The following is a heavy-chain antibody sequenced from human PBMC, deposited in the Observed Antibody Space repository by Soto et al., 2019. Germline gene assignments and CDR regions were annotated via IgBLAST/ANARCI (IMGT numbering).Heavy chain of an antibody. J-gene: IGHJ6*03. CDR3: ARTYGSGRSLYYYYMDV. CDR2: INHSGST. V-gene: IGHV4-34*01. Sequence: PSETMSLTCAVYGGSFSGYYWSWIRQPPGKGLEWIGEINHSGSTNYNPSLKSRITISVGTSKNQFSLKLSSVTAADTAVYYCARTYGSGRSLYYYYMDVWGKGTTVTVSS. CDR1: GGSFSGYY. D-gene: IGHD3-10*01.